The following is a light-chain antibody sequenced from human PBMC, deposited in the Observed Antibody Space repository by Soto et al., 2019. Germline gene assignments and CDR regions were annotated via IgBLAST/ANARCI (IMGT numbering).Light chain of an antibody. V-gene: IGKV1-39*01. CDR2: AAS. CDR3: QQSYSTPYT. Sequence: DLQMTQSPSSLSASAGDRVTITCRASQSIASYLNWYQHKPGKAPKLLIYAASSLQSGVPSRFSGSGSGTDFTLTISSLQPEDFATYYCQQSYSTPYTFGQGTKVEIK. J-gene: IGKJ2*01. CDR1: QSIASY.